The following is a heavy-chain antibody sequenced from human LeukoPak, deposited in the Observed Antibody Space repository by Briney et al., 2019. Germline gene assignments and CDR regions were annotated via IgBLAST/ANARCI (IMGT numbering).Heavy chain of an antibody. CDR2: IYSGGST. V-gene: IGHV3-53*04. Sequence: GGSLRLSCAASGFTVSSNYMSRVRQAPGKGLEWVSVIYSGGSTFYADSVKGRFTISRHNSKNTLYLQVNSLRAEDTAVYYCARGACSSTRCYGFYYYGMDVWGQGTTVTVSS. CDR3: ARGACSSTRCYGFYYYGMDV. D-gene: IGHD2-2*01. J-gene: IGHJ6*02. CDR1: GFTVSSNY.